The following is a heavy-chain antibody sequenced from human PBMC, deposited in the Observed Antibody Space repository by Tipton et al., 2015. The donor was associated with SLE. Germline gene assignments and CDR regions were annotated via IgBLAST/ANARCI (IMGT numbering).Heavy chain of an antibody. CDR3: ARDRRVDYYDSSEGAFDI. V-gene: IGHV4-34*01. J-gene: IGHJ3*02. CDR1: GGSFSGYY. Sequence: AGLVKPSETLSLTCAVYGGSFSGYYWSWIRQPPGKGLEWIGEINHSGSTNYNPSLKSRVTISVDTSKNQFSLKLSSVTAADTAVYYCARDRRVDYYDSSEGAFDIWGQGTMVTVSS. D-gene: IGHD3-22*01. CDR2: INHSGST.